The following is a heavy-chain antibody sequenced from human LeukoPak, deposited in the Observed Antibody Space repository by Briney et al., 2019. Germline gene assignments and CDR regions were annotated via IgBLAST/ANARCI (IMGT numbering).Heavy chain of an antibody. CDR3: ARARVTMVRGVITPLAPDY. D-gene: IGHD3-10*01. CDR2: ISAYNGNT. CDR1: GYTFTSYG. V-gene: IGHV1-18*01. J-gene: IGHJ4*02. Sequence: ASVKVSCKASGYTFTSYGISWVRQAPGQGLEWMGWISAYNGNTNYAQELQGRVTMTTDTSTSTAYMELRSLRSDDTAVYYCARARVTMVRGVITPLAPDYWGQGTLVTVSS.